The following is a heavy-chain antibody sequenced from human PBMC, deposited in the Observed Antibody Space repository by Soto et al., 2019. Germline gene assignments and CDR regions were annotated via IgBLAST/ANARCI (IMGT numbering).Heavy chain of an antibody. CDR2: IYHSGST. J-gene: IGHJ3*02. Sequence: PSETLSLTCTVSGGSVSSGSYYWSWIRQPPGKGLEWIGYIYHSGSTHYNPSLKSRVTISVDRSKNQFSLKLSSVTAADTAVYYCARVTVFRVAFDIWGQGTMVTVSS. CDR1: GGSVSSGSYY. V-gene: IGHV4-61*01. CDR3: ARVTVFRVAFDI. D-gene: IGHD3-3*01.